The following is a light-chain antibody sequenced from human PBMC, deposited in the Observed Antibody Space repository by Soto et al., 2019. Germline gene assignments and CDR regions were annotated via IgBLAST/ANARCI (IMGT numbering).Light chain of an antibody. CDR3: QTDDSTLSGYV. CDR2: GNS. J-gene: IGLJ1*01. V-gene: IGLV1-40*01. Sequence: QSVRTQRPSVSGAPGQRVTISCTGSSSNIGAGYDVHWYQQLPGTAPKLLIYGNSNRPSGVPDRFSGSKSATSASLAITGLQAEDEADYSCQTDDSTLSGYVCRPGT. CDR1: SSNIGAGYD.